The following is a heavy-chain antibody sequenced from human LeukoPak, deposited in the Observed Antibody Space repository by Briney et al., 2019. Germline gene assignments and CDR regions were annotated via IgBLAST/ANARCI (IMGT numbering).Heavy chain of an antibody. V-gene: IGHV3-23*01. Sequence: GGSLRLSCAASGFTFSSYAMSWVRQAPGKGLEWVSAISGIGGSTYYADSVKGRFNISRDNSKNTLYIQRNSLRAEDTAVYYRAKGGYSAHYYYGMDVWGQGTTVTVSS. CDR3: AKGGYSAHYYYGMDV. J-gene: IGHJ6*02. CDR1: GFTFSSYA. CDR2: ISGIGGST. D-gene: IGHD5-18*01.